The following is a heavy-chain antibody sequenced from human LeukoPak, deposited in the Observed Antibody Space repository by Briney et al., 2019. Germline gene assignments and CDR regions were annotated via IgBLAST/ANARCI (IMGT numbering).Heavy chain of an antibody. D-gene: IGHD2-2*02. V-gene: IGHV4-39*07. J-gene: IGHJ4*02. CDR3: ARVPLLYMFDY. Sequence: SETLSLTCTVSGGSISSSSYYWGWIRQPPGKGLEWIGSIYYSGSTYYNPSLKSRVTISVDTSKNQFSLKLSSVTAADTAVYYCARVPLLYMFDYWGQGTLVTVSS. CDR1: GGSISSSSYY. CDR2: IYYSGST.